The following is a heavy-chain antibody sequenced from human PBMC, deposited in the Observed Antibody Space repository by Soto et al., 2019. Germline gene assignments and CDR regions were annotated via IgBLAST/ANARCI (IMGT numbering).Heavy chain of an antibody. CDR1: GFTFSSYG. J-gene: IGHJ4*02. D-gene: IGHD6-13*01. Sequence: LRLSCAASGFTFSSYGMHWVRQAPGKGLEWVAVIWYDGSNKYYADSVKGRFTISRDNSKNTLYLQMNSLRAEDTAVYYCARSSSKKIAAAGLFDYWGQGTLVTVSS. CDR2: IWYDGSNK. CDR3: ARSSSKKIAAAGLFDY. V-gene: IGHV3-33*01.